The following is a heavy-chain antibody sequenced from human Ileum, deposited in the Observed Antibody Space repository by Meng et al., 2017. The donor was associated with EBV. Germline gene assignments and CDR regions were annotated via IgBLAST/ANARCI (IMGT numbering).Heavy chain of an antibody. J-gene: IGHJ5*02. CDR3: ARELPIAYDSSNYPLGWFDP. D-gene: IGHD3-22*01. CDR1: GGSIGSGDYS. V-gene: IGHV4-30-2*01. CDR2: IYHTGST. Sequence: QLQLQETGSGLVKPSQTLSLTCAVSGGSIGSGDYSWSWIRQPPGKGLEWIGYIYHTGSTYYKPSLKSRVTISVDRSKNQISLKLTSVTAADTAVYCCARELPIAYDSSNYPLGWFDPWGQGTLVTVSS.